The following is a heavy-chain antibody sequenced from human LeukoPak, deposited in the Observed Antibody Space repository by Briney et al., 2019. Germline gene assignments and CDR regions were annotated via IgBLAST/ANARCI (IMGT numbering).Heavy chain of an antibody. CDR3: ARFWSGFWYFDY. CDR2: IYHSGST. J-gene: IGHJ4*02. Sequence: MASETLSLTCAVSGGSISSSNWWSWVRQPPGKGLEWIGEIYHSGSTNYNPSLKSRVTISVDKSKNQFSLKLSSVTAADTAVYYCARFWSGFWYFDYWGQGTLVTVSS. V-gene: IGHV4-4*02. D-gene: IGHD3-3*01. CDR1: GGSISSSNW.